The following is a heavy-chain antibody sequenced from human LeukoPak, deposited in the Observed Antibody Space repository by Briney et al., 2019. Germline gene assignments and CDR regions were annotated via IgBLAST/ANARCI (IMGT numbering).Heavy chain of an antibody. CDR3: GSLYLDLFFDS. Sequence: PSETLSLTCTVSGNSISAGNYYWGWIRQPPGKGLEWIGSLSYTGSTFYNSSLKSRVTISGDTSKNHFSLRLSSVAAADTAVYFCGSLYLDLFFDSWGQGTLVTVSS. CDR1: GNSISAGNYY. J-gene: IGHJ4*02. CDR2: LSYTGST. V-gene: IGHV4-39*02. D-gene: IGHD2/OR15-2a*01.